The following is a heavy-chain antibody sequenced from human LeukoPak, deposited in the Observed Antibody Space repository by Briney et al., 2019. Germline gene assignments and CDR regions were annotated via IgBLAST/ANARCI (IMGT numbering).Heavy chain of an antibody. V-gene: IGHV3-23*01. CDR3: AKGGSSGLYLAPLDY. CDR1: GFTFSSYA. D-gene: IGHD6-19*01. CDR2: ISGSGGST. Sequence: GGSLRLSCAASGFTFSSYAMSWVRQAPGKGLEWVSAISGSGGSTYYADSVKGRFTISRDNSKNTLYLQMNSLRAEDTAVYYCAKGGSSGLYLAPLDYWGQGTLVTVSS. J-gene: IGHJ4*02.